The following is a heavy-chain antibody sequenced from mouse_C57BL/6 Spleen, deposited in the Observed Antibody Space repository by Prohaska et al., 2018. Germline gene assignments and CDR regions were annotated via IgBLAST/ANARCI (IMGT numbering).Heavy chain of an antibody. CDR1: GYTFTTYG. J-gene: IGHJ2*01. V-gene: IGHV9-3*01. CDR2: INTYFGVP. CDR3: AREMYFDY. Sequence: QIQLVQSGPELKKPGETVKISCKASGYTFTTYGMSWVKQAPGKGLKWMGWINTYFGVPTYADDFKGRFAFSLETSASTAYLQINNRKNEDTATYFCAREMYFDYWGQGTTLTVSS.